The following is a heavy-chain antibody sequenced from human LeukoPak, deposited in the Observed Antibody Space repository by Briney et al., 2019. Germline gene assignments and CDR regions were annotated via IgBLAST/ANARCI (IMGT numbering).Heavy chain of an antibody. Sequence: PSETLSLTCTVSGGSISSYYWSWIRQPAGKGLEWIGRIYTSGSTNYNPSLKSRVTMSVDTSKNQISLKVNSVTAADTAVYYCARWYYSGWAFDYWGQGTLVTVSS. J-gene: IGHJ4*02. CDR1: GGSISSYY. CDR2: IYTSGST. D-gene: IGHD6-19*01. V-gene: IGHV4-4*07. CDR3: ARWYYSGWAFDY.